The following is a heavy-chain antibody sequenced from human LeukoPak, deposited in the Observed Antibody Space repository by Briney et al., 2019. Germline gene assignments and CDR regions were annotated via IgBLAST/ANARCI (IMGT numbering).Heavy chain of an antibody. CDR2: FDPEDGET. V-gene: IGHV1-24*01. D-gene: IGHD7-27*01. CDR1: GYTLTELS. J-gene: IGHJ4*02. CDR3: ATDGLGISQSGIDY. Sequence: ASVKVSCKVSGYTLTELSMHWVRQAPGKGLEWMGGFDPEDGETIYAQKFQGRVTMTEDTSTDTAYMELSSLRSEDTAVYYCATDGLGISQSGIDYWGQGTLVTVSS.